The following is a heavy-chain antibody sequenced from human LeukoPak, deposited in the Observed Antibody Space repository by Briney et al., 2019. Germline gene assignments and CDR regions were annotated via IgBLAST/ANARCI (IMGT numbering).Heavy chain of an antibody. CDR3: ARARDGHINNWFDP. D-gene: IGHD5-24*01. CDR1: GDSISSYY. V-gene: IGHV4-59*01. J-gene: IGHJ5*02. CDR2: IYYSGST. Sequence: PSETLSLTCTVSGDSISSYYWSWIRQPPGKGLEWIGYIYYSGSTEYNPSLKSRVTISVDTSKSQFSLKMSSVTAADTAVYYCARARDGHINNWFDPWGQGTLVTVSS.